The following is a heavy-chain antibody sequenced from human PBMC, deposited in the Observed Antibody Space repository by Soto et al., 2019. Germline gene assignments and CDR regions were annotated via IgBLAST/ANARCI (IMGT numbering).Heavy chain of an antibody. D-gene: IGHD6-13*01. Sequence: KSSETLSLTCAVYGGSFSGYYWTWIRQPPGTGLEWIGEINHSGSTNYNPSLKSRVTISVDTSKNQFSLKLTSVTAADTAVYYCARWDAAATGYYFDYWGQGTLVTVSS. J-gene: IGHJ4*02. CDR3: ARWDAAATGYYFDY. CDR2: INHSGST. CDR1: GGSFSGYY. V-gene: IGHV4-34*01.